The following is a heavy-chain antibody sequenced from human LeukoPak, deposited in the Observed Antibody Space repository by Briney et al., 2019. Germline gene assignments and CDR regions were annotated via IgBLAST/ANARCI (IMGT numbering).Heavy chain of an antibody. CDR3: AKDAAGPEY. CDR2: ISAGGGDR. D-gene: IGHD6-13*01. CDR1: GLTFSRYS. Sequence: GGSLRLSCEVSGLTFSRYSMSWVRQVPGKGLEWVSGISAGGGDRWYPDSVKGRFTISRDNSKNTLFLQMNSLTVEDTAIYYCAKDAAGPEYWGQGTLVTVPS. J-gene: IGHJ4*02. V-gene: IGHV3-23*01.